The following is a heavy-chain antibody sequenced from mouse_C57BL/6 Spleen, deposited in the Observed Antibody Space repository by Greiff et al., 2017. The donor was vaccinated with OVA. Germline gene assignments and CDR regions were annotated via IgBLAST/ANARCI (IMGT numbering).Heavy chain of an antibody. V-gene: IGHV1-50*01. J-gene: IGHJ2*01. Sequence: QVQLKQPGAELVKPGASVKLSCKASGYTFTSYWMQWVKQRPGQGLEWIGEIDPSDSYTNYNQKFKGKATLTVDTSSSTAYMQLSSLTSEDSAVYYCASQGDWGQGTTLTVSS. CDR1: GYTFTSYW. CDR2: IDPSDSYT. CDR3: ASQGD.